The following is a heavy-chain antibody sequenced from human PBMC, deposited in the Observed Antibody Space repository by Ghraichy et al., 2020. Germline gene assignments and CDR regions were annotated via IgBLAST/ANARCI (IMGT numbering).Heavy chain of an antibody. V-gene: IGHV4-61*01. Sequence: SETLSLTCTVSGGSVSSGSYYWSWIRQPPGKGLEWIGYIYYSGSTNYNPSLKSRVTISVDTSKNQFSLKLSSVTAADTAVYYCARGYDFWSGYSLGYNWFDPWGQGTLVTVSS. J-gene: IGHJ5*02. CDR1: GGSVSSGSYY. CDR2: IYYSGST. D-gene: IGHD3-3*01. CDR3: ARGYDFWSGYSLGYNWFDP.